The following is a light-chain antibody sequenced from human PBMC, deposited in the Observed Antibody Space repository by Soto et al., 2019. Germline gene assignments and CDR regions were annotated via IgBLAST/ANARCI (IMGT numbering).Light chain of an antibody. CDR2: KAS. Sequence: DIQMTQSPSFLSASILDRVTITCRASQTISSWLAWYQQKPGKAPKLLIYKASTLKSGVPSRFSGSGSGTEFTLTISSLQPDDFATYYCQHYNSYSEAFGQGTKVDIK. J-gene: IGKJ1*01. CDR1: QTISSW. V-gene: IGKV1-5*03. CDR3: QHYNSYSEA.